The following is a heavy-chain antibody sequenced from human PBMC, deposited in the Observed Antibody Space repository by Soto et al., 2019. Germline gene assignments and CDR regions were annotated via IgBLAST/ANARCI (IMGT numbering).Heavy chain of an antibody. CDR1: GYTFTSYD. CDR2: MNPNSGNT. D-gene: IGHD3-3*01. Sequence: ASVKVSCKASGYTFTSYDINWVRQATGQGLEWMGWMNPNSGNTGYAQKFQGRVTMTRNTSISAAYMELSSLRSEDTAVYYCARGLLEWLLGSWFDPWGQGTLVTVSS. CDR3: ARGLLEWLLGSWFDP. V-gene: IGHV1-8*01. J-gene: IGHJ5*02.